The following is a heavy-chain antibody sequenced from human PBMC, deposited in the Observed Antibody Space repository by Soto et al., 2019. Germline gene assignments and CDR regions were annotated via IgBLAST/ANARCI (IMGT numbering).Heavy chain of an antibody. Sequence: GGSLRLSCAASGFTFSSYAMSWVRQAPGKGLEWVSAISGSGGSTYYADSVKGRFTISRDNSKNTLYLQMNSLRAEDTAVYYCANYLCDSSENSSGWYCTDYYYYGMDVWGQGTTVTVSS. CDR1: GFTFSSYA. V-gene: IGHV3-23*01. J-gene: IGHJ6*02. D-gene: IGHD6-19*01. CDR3: ANYLCDSSENSSGWYCTDYYYYGMDV. CDR2: ISGSGGST.